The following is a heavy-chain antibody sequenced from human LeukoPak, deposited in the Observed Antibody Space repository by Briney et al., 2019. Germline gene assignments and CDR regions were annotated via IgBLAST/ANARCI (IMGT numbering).Heavy chain of an antibody. Sequence: GGSLRLSCVGSGFTFRSHAMSWVRQAPEKGLEFVSGIYENGGTTYYADSVKGRFSISRDNSKNTLYLQMDSLRAEDTAVYYCARDRAWNYFDYWGQGTLVTASS. V-gene: IGHV3-23*01. J-gene: IGHJ4*02. CDR2: IYENGGTT. D-gene: IGHD3-3*01. CDR1: GFTFRSHA. CDR3: ARDRAWNYFDY.